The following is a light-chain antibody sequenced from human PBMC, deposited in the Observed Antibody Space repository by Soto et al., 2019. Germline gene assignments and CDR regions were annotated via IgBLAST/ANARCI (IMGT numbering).Light chain of an antibody. J-gene: IGKJ2*01. Sequence: EIVMTQSPATLSVSPGERATLSCRASQSVSSNLAWYQQKPVQAPRLLIYGASTRATGVPARFSGSGSGPEFTLTICSLQSEDFAVYYCQQYNNWPPYTFGQGTKLEIK. CDR1: QSVSSN. CDR2: GAS. CDR3: QQYNNWPPYT. V-gene: IGKV3-15*01.